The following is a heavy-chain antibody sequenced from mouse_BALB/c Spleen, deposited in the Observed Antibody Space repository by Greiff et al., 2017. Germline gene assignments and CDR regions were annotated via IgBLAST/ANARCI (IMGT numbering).Heavy chain of an antibody. D-gene: IGHD4-1*01. CDR2: ISYSGST. V-gene: IGHV3-2*02. Sequence: EVQLVESGPGLVKPSQSLSLTCTVTGYSITSDYAWNWIRQLPGNKLEWMGYISYSGSTSYNPSLKSRISITRDTSKNQFFLQLNSVTTEDTATYYCARANWAYYFDYWGQGTTLTVSS. J-gene: IGHJ2*01. CDR1: GYSITSDYA. CDR3: ARANWAYYFDY.